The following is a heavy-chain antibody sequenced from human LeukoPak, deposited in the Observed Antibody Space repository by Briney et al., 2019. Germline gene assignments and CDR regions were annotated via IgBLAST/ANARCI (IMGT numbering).Heavy chain of an antibody. J-gene: IGHJ4*02. D-gene: IGHD3/OR15-3a*01. CDR3: ARTGLGMYSFDS. V-gene: IGHV3-21*01. CDR2: ISSSSSYI. CDR1: GFTFSSYS. Sequence: GGSLRLSCAASGFTFSSYSMNWVRQAPGKGLEWVSSISSSSSYIYYANSVKGRFTISRDKAKNSLYLQMNSLRAEDTAVYYCARTGLGMYSFDSWGQGTLVTVSS.